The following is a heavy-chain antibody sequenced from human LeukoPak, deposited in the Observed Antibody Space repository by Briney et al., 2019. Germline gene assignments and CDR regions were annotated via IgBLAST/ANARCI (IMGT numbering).Heavy chain of an antibody. D-gene: IGHD3-22*01. CDR3: ARRHYDSSGYYFYYYYYMDV. J-gene: IGHJ6*03. CDR2: INHSGST. V-gene: IGHV4-34*01. CDR1: GGSFSGYY. Sequence: SETLSLTCAVYGGSFSGYYWSWIRQPPGKGLEWIGEINHSGSTNYNPSLKSRVTISVDTSKNQFSLKLSSVTAADTAVYYCARRHYDSSGYYFYYYYYMDVWGKGTTVTVSS.